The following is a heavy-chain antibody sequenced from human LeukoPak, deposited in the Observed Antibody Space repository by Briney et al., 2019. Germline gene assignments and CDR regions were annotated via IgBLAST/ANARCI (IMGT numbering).Heavy chain of an antibody. J-gene: IGHJ5*02. V-gene: IGHV3-48*03. Sequence: GGSLRLSCAASGFTFSSYEMNWVRQAPGKGLQWVSYISGGGSTTYYADSVKGRFIISRDNAKTSLYLQMNSLRGEDTAVYYCARDPWIAVTGSGGFDPWGQGTLVTVSS. CDR2: ISGGGSTT. CDR3: ARDPWIAVTGSGGFDP. D-gene: IGHD6-19*01. CDR1: GFTFSSYE.